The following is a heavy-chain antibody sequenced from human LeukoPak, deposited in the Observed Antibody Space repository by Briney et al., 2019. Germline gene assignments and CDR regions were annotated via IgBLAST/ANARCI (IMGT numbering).Heavy chain of an antibody. J-gene: IGHJ6*03. D-gene: IGHD6-13*01. CDR3: ARQPRIAAAGHYYYYYMDV. Sequence: PSETLSLTCTVSGDSFSYFYWSWIRQPPGKGLEWIGYIYNSGSTNYNPSLKSRVTISLDTSKNQFSLKLSSVTAADTAVYYCARQPRIAAAGHYYYYYMDVWGKGTTVTISS. V-gene: IGHV4-59*01. CDR2: IYNSGST. CDR1: GDSFSYFY.